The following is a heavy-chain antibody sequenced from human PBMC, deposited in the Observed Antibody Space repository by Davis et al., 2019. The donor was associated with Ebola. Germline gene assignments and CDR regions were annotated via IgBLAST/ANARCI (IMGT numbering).Heavy chain of an antibody. Sequence: PSETLSLTCTVSGVSISRHYWSWIRQPPGKRLEWIGSIYYSGSTNYNPSLKSRVTISVDTSKNQFSLKLSSVTAADTAVYYCARGYDFWSGYYPYYYYGMDVWGQGTTVTVSS. CDR3: ARGYDFWSGYYPYYYYGMDV. CDR2: IYYSGST. V-gene: IGHV4-59*11. J-gene: IGHJ6*02. D-gene: IGHD3-3*01. CDR1: GVSISRHY.